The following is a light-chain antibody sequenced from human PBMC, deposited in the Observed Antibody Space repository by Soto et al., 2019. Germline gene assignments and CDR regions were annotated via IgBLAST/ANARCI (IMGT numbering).Light chain of an antibody. CDR1: HSDIGVYNY. Sequence: QSALTQPASVSGSPGQSITISCTGTHSDIGVYNYVSWYQQHPGKAPILLIYEVTHRPSGISSRFSGSKSGNTASLTSSGLQTDDEASYFCSSFTTSPVVVFGGVTKLTVL. J-gene: IGLJ2*01. V-gene: IGLV2-14*01. CDR3: SSFTTSPVVV. CDR2: EVT.